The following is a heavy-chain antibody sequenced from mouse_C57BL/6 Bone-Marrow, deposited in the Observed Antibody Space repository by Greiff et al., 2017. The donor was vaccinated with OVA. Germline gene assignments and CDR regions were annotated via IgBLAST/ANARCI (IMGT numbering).Heavy chain of an antibody. Sequence: QVQLQQSGAELARPGASVKLSCKASGYTFTSYGISWVKQRTGPGLEWIGEIYPRSGNTYSNEKFKGKATLTADKSSSTAYMELRSLTSEDSAVYFCAREELRLREAMDYWGQGTSVTVSS. J-gene: IGHJ4*01. CDR2: IYPRSGNT. CDR3: AREELRLREAMDY. D-gene: IGHD3-2*02. CDR1: GYTFTSYG. V-gene: IGHV1-81*01.